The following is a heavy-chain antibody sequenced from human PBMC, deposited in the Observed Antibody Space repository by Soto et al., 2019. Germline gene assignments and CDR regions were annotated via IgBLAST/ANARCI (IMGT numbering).Heavy chain of an antibody. CDR3: ARLRLHLGELSSFDY. V-gene: IGHV1-18*01. CDR1: GYTFTSYG. D-gene: IGHD3-16*02. CDR2: ISAYNGNT. Sequence: ASVKVSCKASGYTFTSYGISWVRQAPGQGLEWMGWISAYNGNTNYAQKLQGRVTMTTDTSTSTAYMELRSLRSDDTAVYYCARLRLHLGELSSFDYWGQGTLVTVSS. J-gene: IGHJ4*02.